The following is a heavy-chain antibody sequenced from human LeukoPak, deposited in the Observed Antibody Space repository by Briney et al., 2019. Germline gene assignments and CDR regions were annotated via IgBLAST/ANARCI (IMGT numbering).Heavy chain of an antibody. CDR1: GGTFSSYA. CDR2: IIPILGIA. V-gene: IGHV1-69*04. Sequence: GASVKVSCKASGGTFSSYAISWVRQTPGQGLEWMGRIIPILGIANYAQKFQGRVTITADKSTSTAYMELSSLRSEDTAVYYCARAPRQRSYNYYGMDVWGQGTTVTVSS. J-gene: IGHJ6*02. CDR3: ARAPRQRSYNYYGMDV.